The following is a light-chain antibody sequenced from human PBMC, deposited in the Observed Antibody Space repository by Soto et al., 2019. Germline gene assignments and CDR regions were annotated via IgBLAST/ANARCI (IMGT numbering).Light chain of an antibody. CDR3: SAWDDSLNGMV. V-gene: IGLV1-44*01. J-gene: IGLJ3*02. CDR2: SNN. Sequence: QSVLTQPPSASGTPGQSVTISCSGDSSNIGTNTVNWYQQLPGTAPKIHIYSNNQRPSGVPDRFSGSKSGTSASLAISGLQSEDEADYYCSAWDDSLNGMVFGGGTKVTVL. CDR1: SSNIGTNT.